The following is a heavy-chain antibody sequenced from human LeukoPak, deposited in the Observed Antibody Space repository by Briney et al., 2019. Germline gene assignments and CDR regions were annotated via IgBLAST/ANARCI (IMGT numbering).Heavy chain of an antibody. D-gene: IGHD5-18*01. J-gene: IGHJ4*02. Sequence: PGGSRRLSCAASGFTFSSYWMSWVRQAPGKGQEWVANIKQDGSEKYYVDSVKGRFTISRDNAKNSLYLQMNSLRAEDTAVYYCARGVDTAMVSLGYWGQGTLVTVSS. CDR3: ARGVDTAMVSLGY. CDR1: GFTFSSYW. V-gene: IGHV3-7*01. CDR2: IKQDGSEK.